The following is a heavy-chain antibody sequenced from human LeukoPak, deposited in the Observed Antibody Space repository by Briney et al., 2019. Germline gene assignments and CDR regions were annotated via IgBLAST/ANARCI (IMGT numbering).Heavy chain of an antibody. V-gene: IGHV1-2*02. J-gene: IGHJ4*02. CDR2: INPNSGGT. CDR3: ARDLAARLPGGY. D-gene: IGHD6-6*01. Sequence: GASVKVSCKASGYTFTSYGISWVRQAPGQGLEWMGWINPNSGGTNYAQKFQGRVTMTRDTSISTAYMELSRLRSDDTAVYYCARDLAARLPGGYWGQGTLVTVSS. CDR1: GYTFTSYG.